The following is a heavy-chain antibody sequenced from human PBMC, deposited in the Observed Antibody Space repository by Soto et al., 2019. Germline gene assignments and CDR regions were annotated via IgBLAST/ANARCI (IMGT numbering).Heavy chain of an antibody. CDR2: IYYSGST. Sequence: SETLSLTCTVSGGSISSYYWSWIRQPPGKGLEWIGYIYYSGSTNYNPSLKSRVTISVDTSKNQFSLKLSSVTAADTAVYYCARHGGSSSWSTRYYYSMDVWGKGTTFTVSS. CDR1: GGSISSYY. CDR3: ARHGGSSSWSTRYYYSMDV. J-gene: IGHJ6*03. V-gene: IGHV4-59*08. D-gene: IGHD6-13*01.